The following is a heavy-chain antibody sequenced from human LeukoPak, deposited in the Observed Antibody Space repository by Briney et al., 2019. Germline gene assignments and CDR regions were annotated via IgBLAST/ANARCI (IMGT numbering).Heavy chain of an antibody. V-gene: IGHV4-34*01. J-gene: IGHJ3*02. CDR1: GGSFSGYC. CDR2: IYQSGST. D-gene: IGHD6-19*01. CDR3: ARDHQWLARRRAFDI. Sequence: SETLSLTCAVSGGSFSGYCWTWIRQSPGKGLEWIGEIYQSGSTNYNPSLKSRVTISVDTSQNQFSLKLSSVTAADTAVYYCARDHQWLARRRAFDIRGQGTMVTVSS.